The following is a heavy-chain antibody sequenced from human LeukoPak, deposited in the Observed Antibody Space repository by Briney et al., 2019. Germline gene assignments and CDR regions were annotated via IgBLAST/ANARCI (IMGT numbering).Heavy chain of an antibody. J-gene: IGHJ4*02. V-gene: IGHV3-64D*06. CDR3: VKGDYSGYTFPAFDY. CDR2: ITSSGGST. Sequence: GGSLRLSCSASGFTFSYYAMHRVRQAPGKGLEYVSGITSSGGSTYYTDPVKGRFTISRDNSNNTLYLQMSSLRAEDTAVYYCVKGDYSGYTFPAFDYWGQGTLVSVSS. D-gene: IGHD5-12*01. CDR1: GFTFSYYA.